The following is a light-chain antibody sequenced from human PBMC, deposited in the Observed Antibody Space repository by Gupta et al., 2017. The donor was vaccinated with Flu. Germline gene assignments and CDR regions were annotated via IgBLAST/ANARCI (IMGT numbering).Light chain of an antibody. V-gene: IGKV1-33*01. J-gene: IGKJ2*01. CDR2: DAS. CDR1: QDINIY. CDR3: QQYNSLPYT. Sequence: DIQVTQFPSSLSASVGDKVTITCQASQDINIYLDWYQQRPGKPPQLLIFDASSLGGGVPSRFSGSGSGTNFSFSISSLQPEDFATYYCQQYNSLPYTFGQGTKMEI.